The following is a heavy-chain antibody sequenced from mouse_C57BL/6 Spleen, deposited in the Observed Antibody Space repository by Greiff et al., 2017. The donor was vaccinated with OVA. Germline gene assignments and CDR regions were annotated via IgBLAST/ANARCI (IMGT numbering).Heavy chain of an antibody. CDR2: INPYNGGT. V-gene: IGHV1-19*01. J-gene: IGHJ2*01. D-gene: IGHD1-1*01. CDR3: ARATTVVAPDY. Sequence: VQLQQSGPVLVKPGASVKMSCKASGYTFTDYYMNWVKQSHGKSLEWIGVINPYNGGTSYNQKFKGEATLTVDKSSSTAYMELNSLTSEDSAVYYCARATTVVAPDYWGQGTTLTVSS. CDR1: GYTFTDYY.